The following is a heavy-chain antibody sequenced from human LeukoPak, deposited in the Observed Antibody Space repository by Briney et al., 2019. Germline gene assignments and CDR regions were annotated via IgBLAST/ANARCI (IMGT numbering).Heavy chain of an antibody. CDR3: ARFGGARLLHNWFDF. Sequence: GEFLKISCKGSGYNFYCYWIGWARQMPGKGLEWMGIIYPDDSRTIYSPSFQGQVTISADKSINTAYVQWNSLKASDTAIYYCARFGGARLLHNWFDFWGQGTLVTVSS. D-gene: IGHD2/OR15-2a*01. CDR1: GYNFYCYW. J-gene: IGHJ5*01. V-gene: IGHV5-51*01. CDR2: IYPDDSRT.